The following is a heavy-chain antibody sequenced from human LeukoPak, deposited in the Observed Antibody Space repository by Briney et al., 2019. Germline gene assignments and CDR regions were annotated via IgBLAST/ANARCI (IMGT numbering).Heavy chain of an antibody. D-gene: IGHD2-21*02. CDR3: ARDGGDHTD. V-gene: IGHV3-30*02. CDR1: GYTYTGYY. CDR2: IRYDGSNK. Sequence: SCKASGYTYTGYYMHWVRQAPGKGLEWVAFIRYDGSNKYYADSVKGRFTISRDNAKNSLYLQMNSLRAEDTAVYYCARDGGDHTDWGQGTLVTVSS. J-gene: IGHJ4*02.